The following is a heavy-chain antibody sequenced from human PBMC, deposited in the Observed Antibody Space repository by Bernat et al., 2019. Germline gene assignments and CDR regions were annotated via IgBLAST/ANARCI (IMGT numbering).Heavy chain of an antibody. CDR1: GGTFSSYA. CDR3: ARNPSKCSSTRCYQGY. D-gene: IGHD2-2*01. J-gene: IGHJ4*02. Sequence: QVQLVQSGAEVKKPGSSVKVSCKASGGTFSSYAISWVRQAPGQGLEWMGRIIPILGIANYAQKFQGRVTITADKSTSTAYMELSSLRSEDTAVYYCARNPSKCSSTRCYQGYWGQGTLVTVSS. CDR2: IIPILGIA. V-gene: IGHV1-69*04.